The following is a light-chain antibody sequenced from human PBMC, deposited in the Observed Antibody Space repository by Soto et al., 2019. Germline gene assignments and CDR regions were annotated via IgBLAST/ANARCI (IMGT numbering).Light chain of an antibody. J-gene: IGLJ1*01. CDR2: DVS. Sequence: QPASVSGSPGQSITISCTGTSSDVGGYDYVSWYQQHPGKAPKLMIYDVSNRPSGVSNRFSGSKSGNTASLTISGLQAEDEADYYCSSYTSNNTPYVFGTGTKLTVL. CDR3: SSYTSNNTPYV. CDR1: SSDVGGYDY. V-gene: IGLV2-14*01.